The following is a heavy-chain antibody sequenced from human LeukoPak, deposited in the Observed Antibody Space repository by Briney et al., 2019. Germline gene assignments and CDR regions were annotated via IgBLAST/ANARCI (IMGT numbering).Heavy chain of an antibody. CDR1: GFTFSTYS. J-gene: IGHJ4*02. V-gene: IGHV3-21*06. CDR2: MTNTGSHT. D-gene: IGHD1-14*01. CDR3: ARIPDGGLDY. Sequence: PGGSLRLSCAASGFTFSTYSMNWVRQAPGKGLECGSSMTNTGSHTSYADSLKGRFTISRDNAENALYLQMNSLRVEDTAVYYCARIPDGGLDYWGQGTLVTVSS.